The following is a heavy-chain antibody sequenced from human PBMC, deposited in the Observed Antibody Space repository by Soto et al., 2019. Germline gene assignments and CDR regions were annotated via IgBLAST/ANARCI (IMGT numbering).Heavy chain of an antibody. D-gene: IGHD1-26*01. CDR2: IGPESGAT. CDR3: GRGRSGQIVVFY. CDR1: GYTFTGHY. V-gene: IGHV1-2*02. Sequence: QVQLVQSGAEVKKPGASVKVSCKASGYTFTGHYIHWVRQAPEQGPEWMGEIGPESGATRNAQKFQCRVNMTRDMTITTVYIELNNLSPDDTAVYYGGRGRSGQIVVFYWGQGAPVTVSS. J-gene: IGHJ4*02.